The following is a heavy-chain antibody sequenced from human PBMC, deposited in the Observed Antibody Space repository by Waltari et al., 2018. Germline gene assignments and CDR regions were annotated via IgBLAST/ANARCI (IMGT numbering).Heavy chain of an antibody. CDR1: ALTFRTHA. J-gene: IGHJ5*02. Sequence: EVQPVGSGGGLGQPGGSLRPSCAASALTFRTHARSWVRQAPGKGLEWVSAISGSGGSTYYADSVKGRFTISRDNSKNTLYLQMNSLRAEDTAVYYCARTPWFDPWGQGTLVTVSS. CDR3: ARTPWFDP. CDR2: ISGSGGST. V-gene: IGHV3-23*04.